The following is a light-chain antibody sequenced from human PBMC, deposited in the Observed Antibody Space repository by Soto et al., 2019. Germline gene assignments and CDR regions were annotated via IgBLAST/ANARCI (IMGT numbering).Light chain of an antibody. J-gene: IGLJ3*02. V-gene: IGLV4-69*01. CDR1: SGHSSYA. Sequence: QPVLTQSPSASASLGASVKLTCTLSSGHSSYAIAWHQQQPEKGPRWLMKLNSDGSHSKGDGIPDRFSGSSSGAERYLTISSLQSEDEADYYCQTWGTGTWVFGGGTKLTVL. CDR3: QTWGTGTWV. CDR2: LNSDGSH.